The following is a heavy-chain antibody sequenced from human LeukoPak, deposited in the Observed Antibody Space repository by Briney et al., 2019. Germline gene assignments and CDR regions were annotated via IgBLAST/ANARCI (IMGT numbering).Heavy chain of an antibody. CDR3: ARVDYYDSSGYNYYYGMDV. J-gene: IGHJ6*02. CDR1: GFTFSSYW. V-gene: IGHV3-7*03. CDR2: IKQDGSER. D-gene: IGHD3-22*01. Sequence: PGGSLRLSCAASGFTFSSYWMSWVRQAPGKGLEWVANIKQDGSERYYVDSVKGRLTISRDNAKNSLYLQMNSLRAEDTAVYYCARVDYYDSSGYNYYYGMDVWGQGTTVTVSS.